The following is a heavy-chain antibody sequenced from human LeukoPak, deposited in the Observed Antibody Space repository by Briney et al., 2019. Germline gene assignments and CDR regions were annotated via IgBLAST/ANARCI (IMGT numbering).Heavy chain of an antibody. J-gene: IGHJ6*03. CDR2: ISSSSSYI. CDR3: ARDLYYYDSSAHGGEYYYMDV. D-gene: IGHD3-22*01. V-gene: IGHV3-21*01. CDR1: GFTFSSYS. Sequence: GGSLRLSCAASGFTFSSYSMNWVRQAPGKGLEWVSCISSSSSYIYYADSVKGRFTISRDNAKNSLYLQMNSLRAEDTAVYNCARDLYYYDSSAHGGEYYYMDVWGKGTTVTVSS.